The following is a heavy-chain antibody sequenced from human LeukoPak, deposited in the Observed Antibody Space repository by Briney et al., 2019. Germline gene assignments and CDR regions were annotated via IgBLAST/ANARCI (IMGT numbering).Heavy chain of an antibody. D-gene: IGHD3-3*01. V-gene: IGHV4-61*01. CDR2: IYYSGST. Sequence: SETLSLTCTVSGYSISSGYYWGWIRQPPGKGLEWIGYIYYSGSTNYNPSLKSRVTISVDTSKNQFSLKLGSVTAADTAVYYCARGDPIFGVVISGYYFDHWGQGTLVTVSS. J-gene: IGHJ4*02. CDR1: GYSISSGYY. CDR3: ARGDPIFGVVISGYYFDH.